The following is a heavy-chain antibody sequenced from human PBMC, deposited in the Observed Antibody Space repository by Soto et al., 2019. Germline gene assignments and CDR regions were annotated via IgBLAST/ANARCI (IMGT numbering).Heavy chain of an antibody. CDR1: GGSLSSSSYY. J-gene: IGHJ4*02. V-gene: IGHV4-39*01. CDR2: IYYSGST. CDR3: ASSGSYYFDY. D-gene: IGHD1-26*01. Sequence: SETLSLTCTVSGGSLSSSSYYWGWIRQPPGKGLEWIGSIYYSGSTYYNPSLKSRVTISVDTSKNQFSLKLSSVTAADTAVYYCASSGSYYFDYWGQGTLVTVSS.